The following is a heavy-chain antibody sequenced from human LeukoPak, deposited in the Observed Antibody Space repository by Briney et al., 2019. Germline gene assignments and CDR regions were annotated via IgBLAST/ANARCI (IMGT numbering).Heavy chain of an antibody. D-gene: IGHD6-13*01. J-gene: IGHJ6*03. CDR1: GGTFSSYA. Sequence: ASVKVSCKASGGTFSSYAISWVRQAPGQGREWMGGIIPIFCTANYAQKFQGRVTITTDESTSTAYMELSSLRPEDTAVYYCATQGGIAAPYYYYMDVWGKGTTVTVSS. CDR3: ATQGGIAAPYYYYMDV. V-gene: IGHV1-69*05. CDR2: IIPIFCTA.